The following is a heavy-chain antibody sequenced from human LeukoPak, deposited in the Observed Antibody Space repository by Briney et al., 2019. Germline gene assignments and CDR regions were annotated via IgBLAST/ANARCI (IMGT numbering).Heavy chain of an antibody. CDR2: IYPDDSDT. Sequence: GESLKISCKGSGYSFNSYWIGWVRQMPGKGLEWMGMIYPDDSDTRYSPSFQGQVTISADKSISTAYLQWSSLKASDTAMYYCATWGSTYYFDYWGQGTLVTVSS. J-gene: IGHJ4*02. CDR1: GYSFNSYW. D-gene: IGHD2-2*01. CDR3: ATWGSTYYFDY. V-gene: IGHV5-51*01.